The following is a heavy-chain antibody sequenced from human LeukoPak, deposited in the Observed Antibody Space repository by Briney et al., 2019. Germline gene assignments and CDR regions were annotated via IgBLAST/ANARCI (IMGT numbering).Heavy chain of an antibody. CDR3: ARAAHTIFGEPNEFDY. CDR2: ISSSSSYI. CDR1: GFTFSSYS. D-gene: IGHD3-3*01. V-gene: IGHV3-21*01. Sequence: PGGSLRLSCAASGFTFSSYSMNWVRQAPGKGLEGVSSISSSSSYIYYADSVKGRFTISRDNAKNSLYLQMNSLRAEDTAVYYCARAAHTIFGEPNEFDYWGQGTLVTVST. J-gene: IGHJ4*02.